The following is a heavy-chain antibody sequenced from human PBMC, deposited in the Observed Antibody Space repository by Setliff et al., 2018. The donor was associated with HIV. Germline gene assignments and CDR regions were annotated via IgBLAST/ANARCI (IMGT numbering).Heavy chain of an antibody. J-gene: IGHJ4*02. V-gene: IGHV1-69-2*01. CDR3: AWGTQRPIDS. CDR1: GYTFPDYY. Sequence: VSCKVSGYTFPDYYMQWVRQAPGKGLEWMGLIDPDRGEAVYAEKFQGRVTITADRSKDIAYMKLSSLRSEDTAMYYCAWGTQRPIDSWGQGTLVTVSS. CDR2: IDPDRGEA. D-gene: IGHD3-16*01.